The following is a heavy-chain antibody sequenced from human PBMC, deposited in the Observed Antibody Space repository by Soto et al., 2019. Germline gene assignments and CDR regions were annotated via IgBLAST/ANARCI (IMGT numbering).Heavy chain of an antibody. J-gene: IGHJ3*02. CDR3: ARGGIAIFERAFDI. CDR2: INTNTGNP. Sequence: ASVKVSCKASGYTFTSYAMNWVRQAPGQGLEWMGWINTNTGNPTYAQGFTGRFVFSLDTSVSTAYLQICSLKAEDTAVYYCARGGIAIFERAFDIWGQGTMVTV. V-gene: IGHV7-4-1*01. D-gene: IGHD6-13*01. CDR1: GYTFTSYA.